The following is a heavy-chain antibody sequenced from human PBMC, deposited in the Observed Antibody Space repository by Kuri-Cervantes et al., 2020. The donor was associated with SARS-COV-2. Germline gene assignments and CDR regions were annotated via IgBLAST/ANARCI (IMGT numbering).Heavy chain of an antibody. D-gene: IGHD2-2*01. CDR1: GYTFTSYY. CDR2: INPGGGST. Sequence: ASVKVSCKASGYTFTSYYMHWVRQAPGQGLEWMGIINPGGGSTSYAQKFQGRVTMTRDTSTSTVYMELSSLRPEDTAVYYCAREDIVVVPAYYDDAFDIWGQGTMVTVSS. V-gene: IGHV1-46*01. CDR3: AREDIVVVPAYYDDAFDI. J-gene: IGHJ3*02.